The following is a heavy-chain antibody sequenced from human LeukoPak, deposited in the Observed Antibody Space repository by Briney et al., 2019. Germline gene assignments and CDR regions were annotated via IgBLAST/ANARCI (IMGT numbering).Heavy chain of an antibody. V-gene: IGHV3-49*04. D-gene: IGHD2-15*01. CDR3: TRSRLYCSGGSCPFDY. J-gene: IGHJ4*02. Sequence: PGGSLRLSCTASGFTFGDYAMSWVRQAPGKGLEWVGFIRSKAYGGTTEYAASVKGRFTISRDDSKSIAYLQMNSLKIEDTAVYYCTRSRLYCSGGSCPFDYWGQGTLVTVSS. CDR2: IRSKAYGGTT. CDR1: GFTFGDYA.